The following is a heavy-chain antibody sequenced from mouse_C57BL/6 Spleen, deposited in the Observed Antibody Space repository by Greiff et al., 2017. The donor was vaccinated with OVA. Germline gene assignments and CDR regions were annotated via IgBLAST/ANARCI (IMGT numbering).Heavy chain of an antibody. Sequence: EVKLVESGGGLVKPGGSLKLSCAASGFTFSDYGMHWVRQAPEKGLEWVAYISRGSSTIYYADTVKGRCTITRDNAKNTLFLQLTSLRSEDTAMYYCARGWLAYWGQGTLVTVSA. CDR2: ISRGSSTI. V-gene: IGHV5-17*01. CDR3: ARGWLAY. CDR1: GFTFSDYG. J-gene: IGHJ3*01.